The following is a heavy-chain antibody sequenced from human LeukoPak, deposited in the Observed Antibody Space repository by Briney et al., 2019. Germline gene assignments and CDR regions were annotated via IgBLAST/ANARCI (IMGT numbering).Heavy chain of an antibody. CDR1: GYRFISYA. CDR3: AREFVAAAGSTTGDY. D-gene: IGHD6-13*01. V-gene: IGHV7-4-1*02. CDR2: INTNTGNP. J-gene: IGHJ4*02. Sequence: ASVKVSCKASGYRFISYAINWVRQAPGQGLEWMGWINTNTGNPTYAQGFTGRFVFSLDTSVSTAYLQISSLKAEDTAVYYCAREFVAAAGSTTGDYWGQGTLVTVSS.